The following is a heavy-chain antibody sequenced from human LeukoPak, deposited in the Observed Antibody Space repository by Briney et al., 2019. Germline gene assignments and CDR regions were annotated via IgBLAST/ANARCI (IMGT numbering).Heavy chain of an antibody. CDR1: GFTFGSYT. J-gene: IGHJ4*02. V-gene: IGHV3-48*02. D-gene: IGHD3-10*01. CDR3: AAAGDY. CDR2: ISSTSTT. Sequence: PGGSGRLFCAVSGFTFGSYTMNWVRQAPGKGLEWVSHISSTSTTYYADSVKGRFTTSRDNAKNLLYLQMNSLRDEDTAVYYCAAAGDYWGQGTLVTVSS.